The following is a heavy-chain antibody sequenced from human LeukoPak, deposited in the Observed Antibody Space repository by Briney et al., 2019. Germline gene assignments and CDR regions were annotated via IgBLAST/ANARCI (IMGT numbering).Heavy chain of an antibody. CDR1: GGSISSYY. D-gene: IGHD2-15*01. J-gene: IGHJ4*02. CDR3: AREHCSGGSCYSDD. V-gene: IGHV4-59*01. Sequence: SETLSLTCTVSGGSISSYYWSWIRQPPGEGLEWIGYIYYSGSTNYNPSLKSRVTISVDTSKNQFSLKLSSVTAADTAVYYCAREHCSGGSCYSDDWGQGTLVTVSS. CDR2: IYYSGST.